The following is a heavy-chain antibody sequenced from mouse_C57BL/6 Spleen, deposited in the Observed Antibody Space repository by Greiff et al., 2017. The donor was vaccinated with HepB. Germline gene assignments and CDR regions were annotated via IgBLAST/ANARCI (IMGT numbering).Heavy chain of an antibody. V-gene: IGHV1-52*01. CDR2: IDPSDSET. CDR1: GYTFTSYW. Sequence: QVQLKQPGAELVMPGASVKLSCKASGYTFTSYWMHWVKQRPIQGLEWIGNIDPSDSETHYNQKFKDKATLTVDKSSSTAYMQLSSLTSEDSAVYYCARSYYYGSSYYFDYWGQGTTLTVSS. CDR3: ARSYYYGSSYYFDY. J-gene: IGHJ2*01. D-gene: IGHD1-1*01.